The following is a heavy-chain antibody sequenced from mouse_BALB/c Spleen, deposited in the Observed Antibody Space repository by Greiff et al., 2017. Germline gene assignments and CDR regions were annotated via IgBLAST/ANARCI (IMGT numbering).Heavy chain of an antibody. CDR3: ARNLGDGNQGAYGYFDV. Sequence: VQLQESGPGLVQPSQSLSITCTVSGFSLTSYGVHWVRQSPGKGLEWLGVIWSGGSTDYNAAFISRLSISKNNSKSQVFFKMNSLQANDTAIYYCARNLGDGNQGAYGYFDVWGAGTTVTVSS. D-gene: IGHD2-1*01. CDR2: IWSGGST. V-gene: IGHV2-2*02. CDR1: GFSLTSYG. J-gene: IGHJ1*01.